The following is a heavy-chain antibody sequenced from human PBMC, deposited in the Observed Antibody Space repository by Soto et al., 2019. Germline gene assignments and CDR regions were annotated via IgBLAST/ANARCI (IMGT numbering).Heavy chain of an antibody. CDR2: FDPEDGET. J-gene: IGHJ6*02. D-gene: IGHD5-18*01. CDR3: ATDLRLTKAMVGGMDV. CDR1: GYTFTELS. V-gene: IGHV1-24*01. Sequence: ASVKVSCKVSGYTFTELSMHWVRQAPGKGLEWMGGFDPEDGETIYAQKFQGRVTMTEDTSTDTAYMELSSLRSEDTAVYYCATDLRLTKAMVGGMDVWGQGTTVTVSS.